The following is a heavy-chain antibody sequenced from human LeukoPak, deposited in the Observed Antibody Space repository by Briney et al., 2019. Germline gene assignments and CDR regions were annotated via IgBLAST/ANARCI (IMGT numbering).Heavy chain of an antibody. D-gene: IGHD2-15*01. CDR3: VREDRSCYYY. V-gene: IGHV3-7*03. J-gene: IGHJ4*02. CDR2: IKQDGSEK. CDR1: GFSFSSYW. Sequence: GGSLRLSCAASGFSFSSYWMAWVRQAPGKRLEWVASIKQDGSEKYYADSVKGRFTMSKVNSKNSIYLQMNSLRAEDTAVYYCVREDRSCYYYWGQGTLVTVSS.